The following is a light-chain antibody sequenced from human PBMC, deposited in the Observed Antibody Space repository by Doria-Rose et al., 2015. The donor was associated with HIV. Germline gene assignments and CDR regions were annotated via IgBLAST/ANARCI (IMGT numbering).Light chain of an antibody. V-gene: IGLV1-51*01. J-gene: IGLJ3*02. CDR2: DNN. CDR3: SSYADNRWV. Sequence: QLPSVSAAPGQKVTISCSGTSSNIGNNYVSWYQQLPGAAPKLLIYDNNKRSSGIPDRFSGSKSGNTASLTVSGLQADDEADYYCSSYADNRWVFGGGTKLTVL. CDR1: SSNIGNNY.